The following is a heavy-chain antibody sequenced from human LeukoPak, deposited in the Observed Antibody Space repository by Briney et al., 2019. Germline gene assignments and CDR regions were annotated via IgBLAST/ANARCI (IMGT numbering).Heavy chain of an antibody. CDR1: GYSFTSYW. Sequence: KFGESLKISCKGSGYSFTSYWIGWVRQMPGKGLEWMGIIYPGDSDTRYSPSFQGQVTISADKPISTAYLQWSSLKASDTAMYYCARHKSGSYSYYYYYMDVWGKGTTVTVSS. J-gene: IGHJ6*03. D-gene: IGHD1-26*01. V-gene: IGHV5-51*01. CDR2: IYPGDSDT. CDR3: ARHKSGSYSYYYYYMDV.